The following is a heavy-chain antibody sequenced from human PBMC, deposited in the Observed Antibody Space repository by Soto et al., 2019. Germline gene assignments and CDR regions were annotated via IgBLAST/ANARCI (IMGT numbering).Heavy chain of an antibody. Sequence: GGSLRLSCAASGFTFSSYGMSWVRQAPGKGLEWVSGISTSGGSTYYADSVKGRFAISRDNSKNTLYLQMSSLRAEDTANYYCAKDLEERRFGELPDYWGQGTEVTVSS. V-gene: IGHV3-23*01. CDR2: ISTSGGST. J-gene: IGHJ4*02. CDR3: AKDLEERRFGELPDY. CDR1: GFTFSSYG. D-gene: IGHD3-10*01.